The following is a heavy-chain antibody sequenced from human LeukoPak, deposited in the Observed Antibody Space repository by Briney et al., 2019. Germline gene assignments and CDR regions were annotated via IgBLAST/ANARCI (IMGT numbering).Heavy chain of an antibody. CDR3: ARDLRLDGSSGYYAFDI. CDR2: DYYSGSS. J-gene: IGHJ3*02. CDR1: GGSISSYY. V-gene: IGHV4-59*01. D-gene: IGHD3-22*01. Sequence: SETLSLTCTVSGGSISSYYWSWIRQPPGKGLEWIGYDYYSGSSNYNPSLKSRVTISVDTSKNQFSLKMSSVTAADTAVYYCARDLRLDGSSGYYAFDIWGQGTMVTVSS.